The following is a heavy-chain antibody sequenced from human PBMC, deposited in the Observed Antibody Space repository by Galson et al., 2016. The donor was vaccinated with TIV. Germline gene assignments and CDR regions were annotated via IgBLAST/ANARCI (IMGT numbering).Heavy chain of an antibody. CDR2: IYPGDSDT. CDR3: AIQGCYDFWRGHNNYYYCAMDV. V-gene: IGHV5-51*01. CDR1: GSSFTTFW. Sequence: QSGAEVKKPGESLKISCQGSGSSFTTFWVGWVRQMPGKGLEWMGVIYPGDSDTKYSPSFQGPVTLSVDRSISTAYLQWKSLKASDTAIYYCAIQGCYDFWRGHNNYYYCAMDVWGQGTAVVVSS. D-gene: IGHD3-3*01. J-gene: IGHJ6*02.